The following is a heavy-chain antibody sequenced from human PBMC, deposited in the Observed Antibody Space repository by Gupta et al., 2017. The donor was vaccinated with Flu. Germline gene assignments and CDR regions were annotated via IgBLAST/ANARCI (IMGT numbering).Heavy chain of an antibody. Sequence: EVQLVESGGGLVKPGGSLRVSCAASGFNFSYYDMNWVRQAPGKGLEWVSSISRSGSHIYYADSVKGRFTIFRDNTNNSLYLQMNSRRAEDTAVYYCARDLLRYVDDGGQGTLVTVSS. CDR2: ISRSGSHI. D-gene: IGHD1/OR15-1a*01. V-gene: IGHV3-21*02. CDR1: GFNFSYYD. CDR3: ARDLLRYVDD. J-gene: IGHJ4*02.